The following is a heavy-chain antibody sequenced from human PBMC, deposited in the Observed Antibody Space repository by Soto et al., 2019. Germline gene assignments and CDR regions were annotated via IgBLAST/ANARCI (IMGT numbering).Heavy chain of an antibody. V-gene: IGHV1-8*01. Sequence: QVQLVQSGAEVKRPGASVKVSCKTSGYTFTSYDINWVRQATGQGREWMGWMNPDTGDTGFAQKFQGRVTMTRNTSISTAYMELSSLTSDDTAVYYCARDWELGLGVDQWGQGTLVTVS. CDR1: GYTFTSYD. J-gene: IGHJ4*02. CDR2: MNPDTGDT. D-gene: IGHD1-7*01. CDR3: ARDWELGLGVDQ.